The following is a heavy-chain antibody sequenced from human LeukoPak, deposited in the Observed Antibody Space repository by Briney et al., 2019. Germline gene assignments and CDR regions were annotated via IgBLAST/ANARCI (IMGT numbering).Heavy chain of an antibody. CDR2: IYYSGST. V-gene: IGHV4-59*01. CDR3: ARGDHFDWLPYFDY. CDR1: GGSISSYY. J-gene: IGHJ4*02. D-gene: IGHD3-9*01. Sequence: SETLSLTCTVSGGSISSYYWSWIRQPPGKGLEWIGYIYYSGSTNYNPSLKSRVTISVDTSKNQFSLKLSSVTAADTAVHYCARGDHFDWLPYFDYWGQGTLVTVSS.